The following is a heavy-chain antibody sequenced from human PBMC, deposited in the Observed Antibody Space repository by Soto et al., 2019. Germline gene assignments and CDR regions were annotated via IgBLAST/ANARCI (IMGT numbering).Heavy chain of an antibody. CDR3: AREAITIFGVDLDS. Sequence: QVQLVQSGAEVKKPGSSVKVSCRASGDTFSSSAIRWVRQAPGQGLEWLGGLNPVLATTNNAQRLQGRVTTAADETTNTAYMELSSLQSGDTAIYYCAREAITIFGVDLDSWGLGTLVIVSS. CDR2: LNPVLATT. CDR1: GDTFSSSA. V-gene: IGHV1-69*01. J-gene: IGHJ4*02. D-gene: IGHD3-3*01.